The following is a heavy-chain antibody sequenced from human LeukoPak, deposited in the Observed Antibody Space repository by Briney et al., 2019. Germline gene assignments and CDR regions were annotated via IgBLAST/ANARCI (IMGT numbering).Heavy chain of an antibody. V-gene: IGHV3-49*04. Sequence: GGSLRLSCTASGFTFGDYAMSWVRQAPGKGLEWVGFIRSRTYGATTEYAASVKGRFILSRDDSKSIAYLQMNSLKTEDSAVYYCARSMVTFDNWGQGTLVTVSS. CDR3: ARSMVTFDN. J-gene: IGHJ4*02. D-gene: IGHD5-18*01. CDR2: IRSRTYGATT. CDR1: GFTFGDYA.